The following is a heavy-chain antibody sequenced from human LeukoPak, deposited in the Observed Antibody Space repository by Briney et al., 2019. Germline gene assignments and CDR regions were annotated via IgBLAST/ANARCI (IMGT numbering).Heavy chain of an antibody. V-gene: IGHV3-30*04. CDR2: VSYEGSNK. Sequence: GRSLRLSCAASGFTFSSYAMHWVRQAPRKGLEWVAVVSYEGSNKYYADSVKGRFTISRDNSKNTLYLQMNSLRAEDTAVYYCARGESGIVVVPAAPLDYWGQGTLVTVSS. D-gene: IGHD2-2*01. CDR1: GFTFSSYA. CDR3: ARGESGIVVVPAAPLDY. J-gene: IGHJ4*02.